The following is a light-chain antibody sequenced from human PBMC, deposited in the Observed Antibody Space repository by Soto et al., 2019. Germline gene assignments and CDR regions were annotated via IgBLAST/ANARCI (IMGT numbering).Light chain of an antibody. Sequence: EIVMTQTPTTLSVSPGERATLSCRASQSVSSNYLAWYQQKSGQAPRLLLYGTSSRATGIPERFSGSGSGTDFTLTISRLEPEDFAVYYCQHYCSSRTFGQGTKVDI. CDR1: QSVSSNY. V-gene: IGKV3-20*01. J-gene: IGKJ1*01. CDR3: QHYCSSRT. CDR2: GTS.